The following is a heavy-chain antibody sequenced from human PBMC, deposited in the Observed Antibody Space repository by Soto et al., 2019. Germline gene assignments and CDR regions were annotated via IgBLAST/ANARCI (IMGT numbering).Heavy chain of an antibody. D-gene: IGHD3-3*01. CDR3: ERDHETRRYNLDY. V-gene: IGHV1-3*01. CDR2: INAGNGNT. CDR1: GYTFTSYA. Sequence: ASVKVSCKASGYTFTSYAMHWVRQAPGQRLEWMGWINAGNGNTKYSQKFQGRVTITRDTSASTDYMELSSLRSEERAVYYYERDHETRRYNLDYWGQGPLVTSP. J-gene: IGHJ4*02.